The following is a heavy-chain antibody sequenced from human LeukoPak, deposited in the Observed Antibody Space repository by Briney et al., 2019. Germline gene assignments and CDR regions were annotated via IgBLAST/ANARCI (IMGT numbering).Heavy chain of an antibody. V-gene: IGHV1-46*01. Sequence: RASVKVSCKASGYSFTSHYMHWVRQAPGQGLEWLGLINPSGSSTLYAQKFQGRVTMTRDMSTTTDYMELSSLRSEDTAVYYCARGLLSSSWTYYMDVWGKGTTVTISS. J-gene: IGHJ6*03. D-gene: IGHD6-13*01. CDR1: GYSFTSHY. CDR3: ARGLLSSSWTYYMDV. CDR2: INPSGSST.